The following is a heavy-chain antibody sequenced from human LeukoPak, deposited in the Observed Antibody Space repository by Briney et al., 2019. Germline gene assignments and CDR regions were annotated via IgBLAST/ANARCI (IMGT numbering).Heavy chain of an antibody. CDR2: IIPIFGTA. V-gene: IGHV1-69*01. CDR3: ARVSAYTIFGVAPPDY. Sequence: GSSVKVSCKASGGTFSIYAISGVRQAPGQGLEWMGGIIPIFGTANYAQKFQGRVKITADQSTSTAYMELSSLRSEDTAVYYCARVSAYTIFGVAPPDYWGQGTLVTVSS. CDR1: GGTFSIYA. D-gene: IGHD3-3*01. J-gene: IGHJ4*02.